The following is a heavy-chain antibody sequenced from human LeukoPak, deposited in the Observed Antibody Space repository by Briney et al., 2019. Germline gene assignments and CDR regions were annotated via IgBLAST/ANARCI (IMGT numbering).Heavy chain of an antibody. Sequence: GEATQTFCYGSADGSTNYYICCWLQMPPKRRLERGRIYSCGSDTRYSPSLQSQVTISADKSISTSYLQWSSLTASDTAMYYCARRRDGYNYFDYWGKGTLVTVSS. J-gene: IGHJ4*02. D-gene: IGHD5-24*01. CDR2: IYSCGSDT. V-gene: IGHV5-51*01. CDR3: ARRRDGYNYFDY. CDR1: ADGSTNYY.